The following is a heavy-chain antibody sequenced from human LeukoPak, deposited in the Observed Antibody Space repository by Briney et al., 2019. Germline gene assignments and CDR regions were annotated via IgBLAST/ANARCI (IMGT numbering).Heavy chain of an antibody. CDR2: IYPGDSEI. D-gene: IGHD6-13*01. CDR1: GYSFTNYW. V-gene: IGHV5-51*01. J-gene: IGHJ4*02. CDR3: ARQHGSSWYSYSDY. Sequence: GESPKISCKGSGYSFTNYWIGWVRQMPGKGLEWMGIIYPGDSEIRYSPSFQGLVTISADKSISTAYLQWGSLEASDTAMYFCARQHGSSWYSYSDYWGQGTLVTVSS.